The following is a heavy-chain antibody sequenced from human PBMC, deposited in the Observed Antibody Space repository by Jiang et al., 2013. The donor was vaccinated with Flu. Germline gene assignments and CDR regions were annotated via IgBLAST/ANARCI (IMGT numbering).Heavy chain of an antibody. CDR3: ARDPTAMVTRGWFDP. D-gene: IGHD5-18*01. V-gene: IGHV4-59*01. CDR2: IYSSGST. Sequence: CTVSGGSISSSYWSWIRQPPGKGLEWIGDIYSSGSTNYNASLKSRVTLSIDTSNNQFSLKLSSVSAADTAVYYCARDPTAMVTRGWFDPWGQGTLVTVSS. CDR1: GGSISSSY. J-gene: IGHJ5*02.